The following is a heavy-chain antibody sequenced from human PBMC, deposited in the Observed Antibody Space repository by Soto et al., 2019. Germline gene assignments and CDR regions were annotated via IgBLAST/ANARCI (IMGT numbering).Heavy chain of an antibody. CDR2: ISYDGSNN. CDR1: GFTFSSYA. CDR3: AGELVSAYNPPGGASNNYSDYYGIDA. J-gene: IGHJ6*02. D-gene: IGHD1-1*01. Sequence: GGSLRLSCADSGFTFSSYAMHWVRQAPGKGLEWVADISYDGSNNYYADSVKGRFTISRYSSKNTLDLQMNSLRAEDTALYYGAGELVSAYNPPGGASNNYSDYYGIDAWGQGTTVTVSS. V-gene: IGHV3-30-3*01.